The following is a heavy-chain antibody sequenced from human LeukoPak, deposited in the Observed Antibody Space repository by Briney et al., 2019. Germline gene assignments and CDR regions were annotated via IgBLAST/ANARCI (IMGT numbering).Heavy chain of an antibody. Sequence: PSETLSLTCTVSGGSISSSSYYWGWIRQPPGKGLEWIGSIYHSGSTYYNPSLKSRVTISVDTSKNQFSLKLSSVTAADTAVYYCARDVPAVVVIATGFDYWGQGTLVTVSS. CDR3: ARDVPAVVVIATGFDY. J-gene: IGHJ4*02. D-gene: IGHD2-21*01. V-gene: IGHV4-39*07. CDR1: GGSISSSSYY. CDR2: IYHSGST.